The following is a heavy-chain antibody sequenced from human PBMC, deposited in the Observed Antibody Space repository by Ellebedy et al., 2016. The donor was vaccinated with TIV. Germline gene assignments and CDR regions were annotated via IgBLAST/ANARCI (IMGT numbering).Heavy chain of an antibody. D-gene: IGHD6-19*01. Sequence: SQTLSLTCAISGDSVSINSGGWNWIRQSPERGLEWLGRTYYGSKWSYDYAVSVKSRVAINPDTAKNQFSLQLNSVTPEDTAVYYCERGWLRGSFDIWGQGTTVIVSS. J-gene: IGHJ3*02. CDR1: GDSVSINSGG. CDR2: TYYGSKWSY. CDR3: ERGWLRGSFDI. V-gene: IGHV6-1*01.